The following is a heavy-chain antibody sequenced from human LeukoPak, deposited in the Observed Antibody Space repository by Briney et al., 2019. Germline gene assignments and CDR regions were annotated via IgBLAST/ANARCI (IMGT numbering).Heavy chain of an antibody. D-gene: IGHD6-19*01. CDR2: INSDGSTT. J-gene: IGHJ6*02. V-gene: IGHV3-74*01. CDR1: GFTFTDYA. Sequence: GGSLRLSCVASGFTFTDYAMHWVRQAPGKGLVWVSRINSDGSTTSYAGSVKGRFTISRDNAKNTLYLQMNSLRAEDTAVYYCARETSGRGMDVWGQGTTVTVSS. CDR3: ARETSGRGMDV.